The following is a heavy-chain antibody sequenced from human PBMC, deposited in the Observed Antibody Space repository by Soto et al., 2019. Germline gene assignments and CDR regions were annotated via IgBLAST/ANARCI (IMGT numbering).Heavy chain of an antibody. Sequence: QITLRESGPTLVKPTQTLTLTCTFSGFSRNTRGVGVGWIRQPPGKALEWLALIYWDDHRRYSPSLQNRLTNTRDTPRNQVVLKMSNMHSGNTATYSCAHTRWFIGSGFSHFHYWGQGLLVTLSS. J-gene: IGHJ4*02. D-gene: IGHD3-22*01. CDR2: IYWDDHR. CDR3: AHTRWFIGSGFSHFHY. CDR1: GFSRNTRGVG. V-gene: IGHV2-5*02.